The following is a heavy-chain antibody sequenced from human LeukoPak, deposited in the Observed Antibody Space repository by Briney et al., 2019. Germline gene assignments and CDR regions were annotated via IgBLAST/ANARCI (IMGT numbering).Heavy chain of an antibody. CDR1: GGSISSGDYY. J-gene: IGHJ3*02. CDR3: ARESSIYGSGTDAFDI. CDR2: IYYSATT. Sequence: SQTLSLTCTVSGGSISSGDYYWSWIRQPPGKGLECIGYIYYSATTYYNPSLKSRVTISVDTSKNQFSLKLSSVTAAETAVYYCARESSIYGSGTDAFDIWGQGTMVTVSS. D-gene: IGHD3-10*01. V-gene: IGHV4-30-4*01.